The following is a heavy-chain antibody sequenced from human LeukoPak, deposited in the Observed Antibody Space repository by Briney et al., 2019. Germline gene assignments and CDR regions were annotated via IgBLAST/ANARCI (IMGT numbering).Heavy chain of an antibody. CDR3: AKVSSDAPG. J-gene: IGHJ4*02. Sequence: GRSLRLSCAASGFTFSSYGMHWVRQAPGKGLEWVAVISYDGSNKYYADSVKGRFTISRDNSKNTLYLQMNSLRAEDTAVYYCAKVSSDAPGWGQGTLVTVSS. CDR2: ISYDGSNK. D-gene: IGHD6-19*01. CDR1: GFTFSSYG. V-gene: IGHV3-30*18.